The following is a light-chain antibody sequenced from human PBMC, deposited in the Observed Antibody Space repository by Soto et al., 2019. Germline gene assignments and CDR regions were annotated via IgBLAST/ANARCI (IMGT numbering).Light chain of an antibody. CDR1: QPILYNSNNRHY. J-gene: IGKJ2*01. CDR2: WAS. V-gene: IGKV4-1*01. Sequence: DIVMTQSPESLAVSLGERATINCKSSQPILYNSNNRHYLSWFQLKPGQPPKLLIYWASTRDSGVPARFGGSGSGTDFTLTISSLQAEDVAVYYCQQFHSIPYTFGQGTKLEIK. CDR3: QQFHSIPYT.